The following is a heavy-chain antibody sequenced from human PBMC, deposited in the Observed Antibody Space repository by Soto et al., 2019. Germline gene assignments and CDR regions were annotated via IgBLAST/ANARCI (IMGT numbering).Heavy chain of an antibody. Sequence: ASVKVSCKASGYTFTGYYMHWVRQAPGQGLEWMGWINPNSGGTNYAQKFQGRVTMTRDTSISTAYMELSRLRSDDTAVYYCARVNVVVVSATREYYFDYWGQGTLVTVSS. V-gene: IGHV1-2*02. D-gene: IGHD2-15*01. CDR2: INPNSGGT. J-gene: IGHJ4*02. CDR3: ARVNVVVVSATREYYFDY. CDR1: GYTFTGYY.